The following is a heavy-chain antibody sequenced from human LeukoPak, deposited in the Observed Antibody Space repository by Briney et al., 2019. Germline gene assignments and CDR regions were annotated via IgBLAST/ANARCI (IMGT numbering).Heavy chain of an antibody. J-gene: IGHJ4*02. V-gene: IGHV3-23*01. CDR1: GFTFSNYA. CDR2: ISGSGGTT. D-gene: IGHD6-13*01. CDR3: AKDRNSWPTYFDY. Sequence: GGSLRLFCAASGFTFSNYAMNWVRQAPGKGLEWVSAISGSGGTTYYGDSVKGRFTISRDNSKNTLYLQMKSLRAEDAAVYYCAKDRNSWPTYFDYWGQGILVTVSS.